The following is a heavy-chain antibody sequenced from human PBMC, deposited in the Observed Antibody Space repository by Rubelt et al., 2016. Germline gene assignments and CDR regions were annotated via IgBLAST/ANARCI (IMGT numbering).Heavy chain of an antibody. V-gene: IGHV4-59*01. CDR2: VYYTGTN. J-gene: IGHJ4*02. D-gene: IGHD3-10*01. Sequence: PSETLSLTCTVSGDSISPYYWTWIRQPPGKRLEWVGYVYYTGTNNYHPSLKGRVTMSVDTSKNQFFLKLSSVTTADTAVYYCVRVGGWGLFDQWGQGTLVTVSS. CDR1: GDSISPYY. CDR3: VRVGGWGLFDQ.